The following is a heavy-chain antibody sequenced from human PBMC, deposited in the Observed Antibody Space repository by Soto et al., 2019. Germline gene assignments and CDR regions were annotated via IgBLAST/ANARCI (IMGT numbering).Heavy chain of an antibody. J-gene: IGHJ6*02. CDR1: GFTFSSYA. CDR3: ARDLIAVAGTTYYYGIDV. D-gene: IGHD6-19*01. CDR2: ISYDGSGK. V-gene: IGHV3-30-3*01. Sequence: QVQLVESGGGLVQPGRSLRLSCAASGFTFSSYAMHWVRQAPGKGLEWVAVISYDGSGKYYADSAKGRFTISRDNSNNTLYLQVNSMRAEDTAVYCCARDLIAVAGTTYYYGIDVWGQGTTVTVSS.